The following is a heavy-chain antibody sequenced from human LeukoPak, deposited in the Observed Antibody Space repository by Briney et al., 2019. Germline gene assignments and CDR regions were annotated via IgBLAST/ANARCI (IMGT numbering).Heavy chain of an antibody. D-gene: IGHD3-22*01. CDR1: GFTFSNAW. V-gene: IGHV3-15*01. Sequence: GGSLRLSCAASGFTFSNAWMSSVRQAPGKGLGWVGRIKSKTDGGTTDYAAPVKGRFTISRDDSKNTLYLQMNGLKPEDTAVYYCTTLVEYYYDSSGYPSDYWGQGTLVTVSS. J-gene: IGHJ4*02. CDR3: TTLVEYYYDSSGYPSDY. CDR2: IKSKTDGGTT.